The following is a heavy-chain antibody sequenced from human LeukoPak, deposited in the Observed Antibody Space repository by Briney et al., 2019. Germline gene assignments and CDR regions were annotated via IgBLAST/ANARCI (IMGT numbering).Heavy chain of an antibody. CDR1: GGSISSYY. CDR2: IYYSGST. V-gene: IGHV4-59*01. CDR3: ASLKMVQGVISYYYYYMDV. D-gene: IGHD3-10*01. Sequence: SETLSLTCTVSGGSISSYYWSWIRQPPGKGLEWIGYIYYSGSTNYNPSLKSRVTISVDTSKNQFSLKLSSVTAADTAVYCCASLKMVQGVISYYYYYMDVWGKGTTVTVSS. J-gene: IGHJ6*03.